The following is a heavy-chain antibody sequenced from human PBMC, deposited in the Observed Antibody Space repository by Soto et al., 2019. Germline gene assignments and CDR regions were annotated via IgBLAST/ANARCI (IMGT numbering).Heavy chain of an antibody. Sequence: SLRLSCAASGFTFSTYAMAWVRQAPGKGLEWVSGVSASGLNTDYADPVKGRFYISRDNSKNTLYLQMNSLRAEDTAVYYCAKDLRGKYIPGYFDYWGQGTLVTVSS. CDR2: VSASGLNT. CDR3: AKDLRGKYIPGYFDY. V-gene: IGHV3-23*01. D-gene: IGHD5-18*01. CDR1: GFTFSTYA. J-gene: IGHJ4*02.